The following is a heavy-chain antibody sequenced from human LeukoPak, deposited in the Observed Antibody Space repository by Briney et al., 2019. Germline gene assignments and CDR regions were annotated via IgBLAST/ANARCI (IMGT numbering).Heavy chain of an antibody. Sequence: SETLSLTCTVSGGSISSYYWSWIRQPAGKGLEWIGRIYTSGSTNYNPSLKSRVTMSVDTSKNQFSLKLSSVTAADTAVYYCARDYKEGHSSSWFFSWFDPWSQGTLVTVSS. CDR2: IYTSGST. CDR3: ARDYKEGHSSSWFFSWFDP. J-gene: IGHJ5*02. CDR1: GGSISSYY. V-gene: IGHV4-4*07. D-gene: IGHD6-13*01.